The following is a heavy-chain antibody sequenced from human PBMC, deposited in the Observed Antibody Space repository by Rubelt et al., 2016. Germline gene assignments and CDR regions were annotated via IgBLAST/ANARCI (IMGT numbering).Heavy chain of an antibody. J-gene: IGHJ3*02. V-gene: IGHV1-2*02. D-gene: IGHD6-13*01. Sequence: GQGLEWMGWINPNSGGTNYAQKFQGRVTMTRDTSISTAYMELSRLRSDDTAVYYCASGGRAAASPRDAFDIWGQGTMVTVSS. CDR3: ASGGRAAASPRDAFDI. CDR2: INPNSGGT.